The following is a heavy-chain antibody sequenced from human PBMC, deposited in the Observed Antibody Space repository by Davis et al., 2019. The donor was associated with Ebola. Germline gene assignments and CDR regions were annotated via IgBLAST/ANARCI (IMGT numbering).Heavy chain of an antibody. J-gene: IGHJ6*02. D-gene: IGHD3-3*01. Sequence: PGGSLRLSCAASGFTFSSYAMSWVRQAPGKGLEWVSSISSSSSYIYYADSVKGRFTISRDNAKNSLYLQMNSLRAEDTAVYYCARGYYDFWSGYGSGMDVWGQGTTVTVSS. CDR1: GFTFSSYA. V-gene: IGHV3-21*01. CDR2: ISSSSSYI. CDR3: ARGYYDFWSGYGSGMDV.